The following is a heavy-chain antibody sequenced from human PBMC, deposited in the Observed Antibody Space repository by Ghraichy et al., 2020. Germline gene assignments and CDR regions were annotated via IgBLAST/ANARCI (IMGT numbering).Heavy chain of an antibody. J-gene: IGHJ6*02. Sequence: GGSLRLSCAASGFTFSSYSMNWVRQAPGKGLEWVSSISSSSSYIYYADSVKGRFTISRDNAKNSLYLQMNSLRAEDTAVYYCAREENYCYGMDVWGQGTTVTVSS. V-gene: IGHV3-21*01. CDR1: GFTFSSYS. CDR3: AREENYCYGMDV. CDR2: ISSSSSYI.